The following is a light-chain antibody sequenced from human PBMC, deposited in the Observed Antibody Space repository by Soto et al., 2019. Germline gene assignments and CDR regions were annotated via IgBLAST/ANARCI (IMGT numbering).Light chain of an antibody. CDR3: QKYDNWPFT. V-gene: IGKV3-15*01. CDR1: QSVSSK. CDR2: GAS. J-gene: IGKJ3*01. Sequence: EIVMTQSPATLSVSPGEGATLSCRASQSVSSKLASYQQKPGQAPRLLIYGASTRATGIPARFSGSESGTEFALTISSLQSEDFAVYYCQKYDNWPFTFGPGTKVDIK.